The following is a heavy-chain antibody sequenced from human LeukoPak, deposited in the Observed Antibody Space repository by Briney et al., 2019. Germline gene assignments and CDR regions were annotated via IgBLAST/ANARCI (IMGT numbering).Heavy chain of an antibody. CDR3: ARDLGATDYFDY. J-gene: IGHJ4*02. D-gene: IGHD1-26*01. Sequence: GGSLRLSCAASGFTFSSYAMSWVRQAPGKGLEWVSAISGSGGSTYYADSVKGRFTISRDNSKNTLYLQMNSLRAEDTAVYYCARDLGATDYFDYWGQGTLVTVSS. V-gene: IGHV3-23*01. CDR1: GFTFSSYA. CDR2: ISGSGGST.